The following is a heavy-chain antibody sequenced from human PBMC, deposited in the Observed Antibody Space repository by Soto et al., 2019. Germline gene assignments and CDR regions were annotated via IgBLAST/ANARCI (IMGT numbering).Heavy chain of an antibody. Sequence: QVQLQESGPGLVKPSQTLSLTCTVSGGSISSGDNYWSWIRQPPGKGLEWIGYIYYSGSTYYNPSLKSRVTISVDTSKNPFSRKLSSVTAADTAVYYCARDGVYDILTGRDNHWFDPWGQGTLVTVSS. J-gene: IGHJ5*02. D-gene: IGHD3-9*01. CDR1: GGSISSGDNY. V-gene: IGHV4-30-4*01. CDR3: ARDGVYDILTGRDNHWFDP. CDR2: IYYSGST.